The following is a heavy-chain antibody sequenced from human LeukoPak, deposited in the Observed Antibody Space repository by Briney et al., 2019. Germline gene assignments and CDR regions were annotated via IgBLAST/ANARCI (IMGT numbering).Heavy chain of an antibody. D-gene: IGHD1-26*01. J-gene: IGHJ4*02. Sequence: SVKVSCKASGGTFSSYAISWVRQAPGQGLEWMGGIIPIFGTANYAQKFQGRVTIAADESTSTAYMELSSLRSEDTAVYYCARVRYSGSSIYYFDYWGQGTLVTVSS. CDR1: GGTFSSYA. V-gene: IGHV1-69*13. CDR2: IIPIFGTA. CDR3: ARVRYSGSSIYYFDY.